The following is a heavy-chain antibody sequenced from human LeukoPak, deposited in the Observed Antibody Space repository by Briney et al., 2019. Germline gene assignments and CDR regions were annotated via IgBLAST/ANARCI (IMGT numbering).Heavy chain of an antibody. V-gene: IGHV7-4-1*01. D-gene: IGHD2-21*02. J-gene: IGHJ4*02. CDR2: INTNTGNP. CDR3: ARAYCGGDCYLPYYFDY. Sequence: WASVKVSCKASGYTFTSYAMNWVRQAPGQGLEWMGWINTNTGNPTYAQGFTGRFVFSLDTSVSTAYLQIGSLKAEDTAVYYCARAYCGGDCYLPYYFDYWGQGTLVTVSS. CDR1: GYTFTSYA.